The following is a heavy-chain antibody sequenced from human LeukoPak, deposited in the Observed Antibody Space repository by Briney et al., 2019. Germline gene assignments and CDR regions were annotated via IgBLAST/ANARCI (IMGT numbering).Heavy chain of an antibody. V-gene: IGHV3-7*01. J-gene: IGHJ5*02. CDR3: ARDLGPELPPSWFDP. Sequence: TGGSLRLSCAASGFTFSSYWMSWVRQAPGKGLEWAANIKQDGSERYYVDSVKGRFTISRDNAKNSLYLQMNSLRAEDTAVYYCARDLGPELPPSWFDPWGQGTLVTVSS. CDR1: GFTFSSYW. D-gene: IGHD1-14*01. CDR2: IKQDGSER.